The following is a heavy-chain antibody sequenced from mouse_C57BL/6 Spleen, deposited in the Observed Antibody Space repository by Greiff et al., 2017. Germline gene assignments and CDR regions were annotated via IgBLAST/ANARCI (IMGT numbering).Heavy chain of an antibody. CDR3: AKMRCYDESAMDY. D-gene: IGHD2-12*01. CDR2: IWRGGST. J-gene: IGHJ4*01. CDR1: GFSLTSYG. V-gene: IGHV2-5*01. Sequence: QVQLQQSGPGLVQPSQSLSITCTVSGFSLTSYGVHWVRQSPGKGLEWLGVIWRGGSTDYNAAFMSRLSITKDNSKSQVFFKMNSLQADDTAIYYCAKMRCYDESAMDYWGQGTSVTVSS.